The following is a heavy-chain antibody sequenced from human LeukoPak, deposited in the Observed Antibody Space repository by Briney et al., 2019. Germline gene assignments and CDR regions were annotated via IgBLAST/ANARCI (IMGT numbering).Heavy chain of an antibody. J-gene: IGHJ4*02. D-gene: IGHD3-10*01. CDR1: GGSISGYY. V-gene: IGHV4-34*01. Sequence: SETLSLTCTVSGGSISGYYWSWIRQPPGKGLEWIGEINYSGSTNYNPSLKSRVTISVDTSKNQFSLKLSSVTAADTAVYYCARHGNYYGSGSYYWGQGTLVTVSS. CDR3: ARHGNYYGSGSYY. CDR2: INYSGST.